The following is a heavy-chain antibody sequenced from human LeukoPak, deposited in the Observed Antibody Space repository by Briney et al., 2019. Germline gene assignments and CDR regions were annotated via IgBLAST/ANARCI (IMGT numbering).Heavy chain of an antibody. CDR2: INHSGTT. CDR3: ARVIRHCSGGTCSNDYYYYMDV. V-gene: IGHV4-34*01. J-gene: IGHJ6*03. Sequence: SETLSLTCAVYGGSFSDYYWNWIRQPPGKGLEWIGEINHSGTTNYNPSLKSRVTISVDTSKNQFSLRLSSVTAADTAVYYCARVIRHCSGGTCSNDYYYYMDVWGKGTTVIVSS. D-gene: IGHD2-15*01. CDR1: GGSFSDYY.